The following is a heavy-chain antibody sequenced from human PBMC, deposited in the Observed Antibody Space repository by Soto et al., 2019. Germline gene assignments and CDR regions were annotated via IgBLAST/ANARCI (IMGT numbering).Heavy chain of an antibody. CDR3: ARHANSGYDSDWFDH. CDR2: IYFSDST. V-gene: IGHV4-59*08. D-gene: IGHD5-12*01. Sequence: PSETLSLTCTVSGGSLSSYYWSWIRQSPGKGLENLGYIYFSDSTNYNPSFKGRMTISVGASRDQVLLRLSSMTAADTAVFYCARHANSGYDSDWFDHWGQRNPATVS. J-gene: IGHJ5*02. CDR1: GGSLSSYY.